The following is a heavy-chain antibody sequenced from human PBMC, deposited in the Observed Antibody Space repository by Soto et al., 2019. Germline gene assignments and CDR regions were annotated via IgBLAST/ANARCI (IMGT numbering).Heavy chain of an antibody. CDR3: ARLPGPLVAVLYICPLDGREAMSDVDV. CDR1: GFTFNYYP. Sequence: QMQLVESGGGVVQPGGSLRLSCAASGFTFNYYPMHWVRQAPGKGLEWVAVVSFDGSNKYYADSVKGRFTISKDNSKNTLYLQMNGLRREDTAVYYCARLPGPLVAVLYICPLDGREAMSDVDVWGQGTTVTVSS. J-gene: IGHJ6*02. V-gene: IGHV3-30-3*01. D-gene: IGHD6-19*01. CDR2: VSFDGSNK.